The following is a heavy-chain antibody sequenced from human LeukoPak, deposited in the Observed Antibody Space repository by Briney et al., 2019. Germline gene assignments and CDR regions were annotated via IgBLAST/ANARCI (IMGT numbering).Heavy chain of an antibody. J-gene: IGHJ4*02. CDR1: GGSFSGYY. Sequence: SETLSLTCVVYGGSFSGYYWSWIRQPPGKGLEWIGVINHSGSTNYNPSLKSRVTISVDTSKNQFSLKLSSVTAADTAVYYCARDRYYYISGTYRLFDYWGQGTLVTVSS. D-gene: IGHD3-10*01. CDR3: ARDRYYYISGTYRLFDY. CDR2: INHSGST. V-gene: IGHV4-34*01.